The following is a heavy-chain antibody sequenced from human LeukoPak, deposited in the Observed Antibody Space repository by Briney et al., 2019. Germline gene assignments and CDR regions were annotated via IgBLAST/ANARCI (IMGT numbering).Heavy chain of an antibody. J-gene: IGHJ6*04. CDR2: ITSSGTII. V-gene: IGHV3-11*04. D-gene: IGHD3-10*02. CDR3: AELGITMIGGV. CDR1: GFTFTDYY. Sequence: PGGSLRLSCAASGFTFTDYYMSWIRQAPGKGLEWVSYITSSGTIIYYADSVKGRFTISRDNAKNSLYLQMNSLRAEDTAVYYCAELGITMIGGVWGKGTTVTISS.